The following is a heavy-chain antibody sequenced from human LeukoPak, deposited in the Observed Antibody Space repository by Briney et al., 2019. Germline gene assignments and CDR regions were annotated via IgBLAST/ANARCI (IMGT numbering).Heavy chain of an antibody. CDR3: ARSLRYSYGRGYFDY. CDR2: ISSSGSTI. J-gene: IGHJ4*02. CDR1: GFTFSDYY. Sequence: AGGTLRLSCAASGFTFSDYYRSWIRQAPGKGLEWVAYISSSGSTIYYADSVKGRFTISGDNAKNSLYLQMNMLRAEDAADYCCARSLRYSYGRGYFDYWGQGTLVTVSS. D-gene: IGHD5-18*01. V-gene: IGHV3-11*01.